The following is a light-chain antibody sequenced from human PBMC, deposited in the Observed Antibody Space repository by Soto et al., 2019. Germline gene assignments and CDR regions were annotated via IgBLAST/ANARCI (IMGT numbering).Light chain of an antibody. CDR1: QSISSY. J-gene: IGKJ4*01. V-gene: IGKV1-39*01. Sequence: DIQMTQSPSSLSASVGARVTITCRASQSISSYLNWYQQKPGKDPKLLIYAASSLQSGVPSRFSGSGSGTDFTLTISSLQPEDFATYYCQQSYSTPLLTFGGGTKVEIK. CDR2: AAS. CDR3: QQSYSTPLLT.